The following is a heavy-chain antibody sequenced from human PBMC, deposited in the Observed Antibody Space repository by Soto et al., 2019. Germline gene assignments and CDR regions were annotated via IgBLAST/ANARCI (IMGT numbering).Heavy chain of an antibody. V-gene: IGHV4-30-4*01. CDR1: GASISSGDSF. Sequence: PSETLSLTCTVSGASISSGDSFWSWIRQPPGKGLEWIAYIYSSGSTYYNPSLKRRVAISIDTSKNQFSLNLSSLTAADTAVYYCASLNLSFDPWGQGTIVNVSS. CDR3: ASLNLSFDP. J-gene: IGHJ5*02. CDR2: IYSSGST.